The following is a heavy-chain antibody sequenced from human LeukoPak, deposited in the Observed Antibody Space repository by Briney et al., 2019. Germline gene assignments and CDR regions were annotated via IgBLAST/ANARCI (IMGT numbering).Heavy chain of an antibody. CDR3: AKNGKDNYDMFFDY. J-gene: IGHJ4*02. CDR2: LGDNDGRT. D-gene: IGHD3-9*01. Sequence: PGGSLRLSCAASGFSFSNYDMHWVRQAPGKGLEWVSALGDNDGRTFYADSVKGRFTISRDNSKNTLYLQMNSLRAEDTAIYYCAKNGKDNYDMFFDYWGQGTLVTVSS. CDR1: GFSFSNYD. V-gene: IGHV3-23*01.